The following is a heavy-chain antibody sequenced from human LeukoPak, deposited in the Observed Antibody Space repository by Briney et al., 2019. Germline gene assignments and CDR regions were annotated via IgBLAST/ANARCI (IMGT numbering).Heavy chain of an antibody. D-gene: IGHD6-19*01. Sequence: SETLSLSCTVSGVALSSYYWTWIRQPPGQGLEWLGYIYYTGSTNYNPSLKGRVTISVNTSKNQFSLKLSSVTAADAAVYYCASQGGAVAGRSIDNWGQGTLVTVSS. CDR2: IYYTGST. CDR3: ASQGGAVAGRSIDN. V-gene: IGHV4-59*08. CDR1: GVALSSYY. J-gene: IGHJ4*02.